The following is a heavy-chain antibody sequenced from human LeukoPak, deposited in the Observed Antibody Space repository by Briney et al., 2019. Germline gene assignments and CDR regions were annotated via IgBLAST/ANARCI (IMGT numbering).Heavy chain of an antibody. CDR1: GGSISSSNW. V-gene: IGHV4-4*02. CDR3: AIYRTHEYGGSYYVFHY. CDR2: IYHSGST. D-gene: IGHD1-26*01. Sequence: SETLSLTCAVSGGSISSSNWWSWVRQTPGKGLEWIGEIYHSGSTNYNPSLKTRVTISVHKSKKQFSQKLSSVTAPATSVYYCAIYRTHEYGGSYYVFHYWGQGTLVTVSS. J-gene: IGHJ4*02.